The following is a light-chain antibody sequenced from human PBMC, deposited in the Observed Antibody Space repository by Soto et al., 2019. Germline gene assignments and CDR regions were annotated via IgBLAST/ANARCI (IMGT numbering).Light chain of an antibody. CDR3: QQYYASPIT. CDR1: QTIFSTSYNKSY. CDR2: WAS. Sequence: DIVMTQSPDSLAMSLGERAAINCKSSQTIFSTSYNKSYLSWYQKKSGQPPRLLIYWASTREPGVPDRFSGSGSGTDFTLTINSLQPEDVAVYYCQQYYASPITFGQGTRPGI. J-gene: IGKJ5*01. V-gene: IGKV4-1*01.